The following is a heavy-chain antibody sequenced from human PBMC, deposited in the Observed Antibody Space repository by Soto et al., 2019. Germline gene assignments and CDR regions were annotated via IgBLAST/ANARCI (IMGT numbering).Heavy chain of an antibody. V-gene: IGHV4-59*01. D-gene: IGHD6-19*01. CDR3: ARGRSSYYGMDV. CDR2: FDYRGST. J-gene: IGHJ6*02. Sequence: PSETLSLTCTVSGDSINNKYWSWIRQPPGQGLEWIGYFDYRGSTNYNPSLKSRVTISADTSKNQVSLKMTSVTTADTAVYHCARGRSSYYGMDVWGQGTTVTVSS. CDR1: GDSINNKY.